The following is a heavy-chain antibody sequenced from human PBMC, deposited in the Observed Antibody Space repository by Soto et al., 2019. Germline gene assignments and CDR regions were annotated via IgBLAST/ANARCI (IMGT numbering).Heavy chain of an antibody. CDR2: TSNDGKKT. V-gene: IGHV3-30*18. Sequence: GGSLRLSCEVSGFSLSSYAIHWVRQAPGKGLEWVAVTSNDGKKTSYADSLKGRFTVSRDNSKNTVFLQMNSLRSEDTAVYFCAKAGEVLGLVIFAYLDSWGQGTLVTVSS. D-gene: IGHD3-9*01. CDR3: AKAGEVLGLVIFAYLDS. J-gene: IGHJ4*02. CDR1: GFSLSSYA.